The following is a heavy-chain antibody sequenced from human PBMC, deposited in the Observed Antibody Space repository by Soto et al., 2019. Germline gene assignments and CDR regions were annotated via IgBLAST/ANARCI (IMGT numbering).Heavy chain of an antibody. V-gene: IGHV4-39*01. CDR1: GGSISSSSYY. Sequence: SETLSLTCTVSGGSISSSSYYWGWIRQPPGKGLEWIGSIYYSGSTYYNPSLKSRVTIFVDTSKNQFSLKLSSVTAADTAVYYCARMDYDYIWGSYLFDYWGQGTLVTVSS. J-gene: IGHJ4*02. CDR3: ARMDYDYIWGSYLFDY. D-gene: IGHD3-16*02. CDR2: IYYSGST.